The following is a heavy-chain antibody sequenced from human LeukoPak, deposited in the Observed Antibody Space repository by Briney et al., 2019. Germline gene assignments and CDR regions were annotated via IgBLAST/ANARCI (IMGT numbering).Heavy chain of an antibody. CDR1: GGSISSSSYY. CDR3: AGSDSSEDF. V-gene: IGHV4-39*01. D-gene: IGHD2-21*02. J-gene: IGHJ1*01. CDR2: IYYSGST. Sequence: PSETLSLTCTVSGGSISSSSYYWGWIRQPPGKGLEWIGSIYYSGSTYYNPSLKSRVTISVDTSKNQFSLKLSSVTAADTAVYYCAGSDSSEDFWGQGTLVTVSS.